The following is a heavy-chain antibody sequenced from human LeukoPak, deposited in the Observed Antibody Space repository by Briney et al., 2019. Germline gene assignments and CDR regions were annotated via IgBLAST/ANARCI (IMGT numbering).Heavy chain of an antibody. V-gene: IGHV3-21*01. CDR3: ARDQYSSSWYGPGDY. Sequence: GGPLRLSCAASGFTFSSYSMNWVRQAPGKGLEWVSSISSSSYIYYADPVKGRFTISRHNAKNSLYLQMNSLRAEDTAVYYCARDQYSSSWYGPGDYWGQGTLVTVSS. J-gene: IGHJ4*02. CDR1: GFTFSSYS. D-gene: IGHD6-13*01. CDR2: ISSSSYI.